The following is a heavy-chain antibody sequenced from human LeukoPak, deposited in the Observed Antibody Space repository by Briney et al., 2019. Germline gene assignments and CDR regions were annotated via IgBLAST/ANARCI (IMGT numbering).Heavy chain of an antibody. CDR3: ARAKPKNMVRGLIMRRESRYYFDY. Sequence: GGSLRLSCAASGFTFSSYGMHWVRQAPGKGLEWVAVISYDGSNKYYADSVKGRFTISRDSSKNTLYLQMNSLRAEDTAVYYCARAKPKNMVRGLIMRRESRYYFDYWGQGTLVTVSS. CDR2: ISYDGSNK. V-gene: IGHV3-30*03. CDR1: GFTFSSYG. J-gene: IGHJ4*02. D-gene: IGHD3-10*01.